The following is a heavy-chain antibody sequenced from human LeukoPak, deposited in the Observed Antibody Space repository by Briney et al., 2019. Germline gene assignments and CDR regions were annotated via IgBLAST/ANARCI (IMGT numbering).Heavy chain of an antibody. D-gene: IGHD3-22*01. CDR2: ISSSGSTI. CDR3: ARGRYYYDSSAKPGDYFDY. V-gene: IGHV3-11*04. Sequence: GGSLRLSCAGSGFTFSDYYMSWLRQAPGKGLEWVSYISSSGSTIYYADSVKGRFTISRDNAKHSLYLQMNSLRAEDTAVYYCARGRYYYDSSAKPGDYFDYWGQGTLVTVSS. CDR1: GFTFSDYY. J-gene: IGHJ4*02.